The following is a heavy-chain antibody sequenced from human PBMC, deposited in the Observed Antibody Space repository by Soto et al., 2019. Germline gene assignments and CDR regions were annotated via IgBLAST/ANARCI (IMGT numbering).Heavy chain of an antibody. D-gene: IGHD5-12*01. CDR2: IYYSGST. V-gene: IGHV4-59*01. CDR3: ARASLQPVEMATKYWILIDY. Sequence: PSETLSLTCTVSGGSISSYYWSWIRQPPGKGLEWIGYIYYSGSTNYNPSLKSRVTISVDTSKNQFSLKLSSVTAADTAVCYCARASLQPVEMATKYWILIDYWGQGTLVTVSS. CDR1: GGSISSYY. J-gene: IGHJ4*02.